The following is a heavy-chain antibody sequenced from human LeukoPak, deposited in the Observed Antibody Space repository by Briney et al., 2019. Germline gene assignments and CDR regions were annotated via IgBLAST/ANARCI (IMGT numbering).Heavy chain of an antibody. V-gene: IGHV1-2*02. Sequence: ASVKVSCKASGYTFTGYYMHWVRQAPGQGLEWMGWIKPNSGGTNYAQKFQGRVTMTRDTSISTAYMELSRLRSDDTAVYYCASQPLDLELPAGYFDYWGQGTLVTVSS. CDR3: ASQPLDLELPAGYFDY. D-gene: IGHD1-7*01. CDR1: GYTFTGYY. J-gene: IGHJ4*02. CDR2: IKPNSGGT.